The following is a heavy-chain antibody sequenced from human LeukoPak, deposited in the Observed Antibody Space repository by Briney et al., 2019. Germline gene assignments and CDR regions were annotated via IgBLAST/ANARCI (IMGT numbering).Heavy chain of an antibody. J-gene: IGHJ4*02. CDR2: INQGGSET. Sequence: GGSLRLSCAASGSPFPSYWMNWFRQAPGKRPERVANINQGGSETNYVESVRGRFTISRDNAKISLYLQMNNLRAEDTAVYYCATDRKVGTWDPRFDYWGQGALVTVSS. CDR3: ATDRKVGTWDPRFDY. D-gene: IGHD4-23*01. CDR1: GSPFPSYW. V-gene: IGHV3-7*01.